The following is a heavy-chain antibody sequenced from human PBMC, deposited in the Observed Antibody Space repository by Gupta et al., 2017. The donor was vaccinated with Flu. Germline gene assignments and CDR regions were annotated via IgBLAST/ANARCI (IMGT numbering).Heavy chain of an antibody. CDR2: IYYSGNT. CDR3: AKLETYGGNSGVT. Sequence: QLQLQESGPGLVKPSDTLSLTCTVSGGSINNSNYFWGWIRQPPGKGLEWIGNIYYSGNTYYNPSLKSRVTISVDTSKNQFSLNLNSVTAADMAIYYCAKLETYGGNSGVTWGQGTLITVSS. V-gene: IGHV4-39*01. J-gene: IGHJ5*02. D-gene: IGHD4-17*01. CDR1: GGSINNSNYF.